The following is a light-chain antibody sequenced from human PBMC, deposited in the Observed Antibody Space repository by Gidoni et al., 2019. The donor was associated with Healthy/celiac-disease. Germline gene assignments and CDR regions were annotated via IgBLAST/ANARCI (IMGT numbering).Light chain of an antibody. CDR3: QQYDYRPLIP. J-gene: IGKJ5*01. V-gene: IGKV1-33*01. CDR2: DAS. CDR1: QDISNY. Sequence: MTGAPSSLSTSVGDRVTITCQASQDISNYLNWYQQKPGKAPKLLIYDASNLETGVPSRFSGSGSGPDSTFPSSSLQPEDISTHYCQQYDYRPLIPFGPGTQLEIK.